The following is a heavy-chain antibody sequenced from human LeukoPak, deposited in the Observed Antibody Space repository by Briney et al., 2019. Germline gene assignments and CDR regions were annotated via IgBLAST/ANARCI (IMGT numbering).Heavy chain of an antibody. Sequence: ASVKVSCKVSGYTLTELSMHWLRQAPGKGLEWMGGFDPEDGETIYAQKFQGRVTMTEDTSTDTAYMELSSLRSEDTAVYYCATGIAAAENWFDPWGQGTLVTVSS. CDR1: GYTLTELS. CDR2: FDPEDGET. D-gene: IGHD6-13*01. J-gene: IGHJ5*02. CDR3: ATGIAAAENWFDP. V-gene: IGHV1-24*01.